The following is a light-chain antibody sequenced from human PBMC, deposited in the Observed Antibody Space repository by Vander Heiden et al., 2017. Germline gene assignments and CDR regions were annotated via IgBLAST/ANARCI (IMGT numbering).Light chain of an antibody. V-gene: IGLV2-23*01. CDR2: EGS. CDR3: CSYAGSSNYVV. Sequence: QSALTQPASVSGSPGQSITISCTGTSSDVGSYNLVSWYQQHPGKAPNLMIYEGSKRRSGVSNRFSGSKSGNTASLTISGLQAEDEADYYCCSYAGSSNYVVFGGGTKLTVL. J-gene: IGLJ2*01. CDR1: SSDVGSYNL.